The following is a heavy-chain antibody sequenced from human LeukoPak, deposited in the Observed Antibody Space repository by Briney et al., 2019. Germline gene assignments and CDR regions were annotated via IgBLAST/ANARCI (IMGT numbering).Heavy chain of an antibody. CDR3: ARVGYCSGGSCWGDFYYYYGMDV. CDR1: GYTFTSYG. V-gene: IGHV1-18*01. D-gene: IGHD2-15*01. CDR2: ISACNGNT. J-gene: IGHJ6*02. Sequence: GASVKVSCKASGYTFTSYGISWVRQAPGQGLEWMGWISACNGNTNYAQKLQGRVTMSTDTSTSTAYMELRSLRSDDTAVYYCARVGYCSGGSCWGDFYYYYGMDVWGQGTTVTVSS.